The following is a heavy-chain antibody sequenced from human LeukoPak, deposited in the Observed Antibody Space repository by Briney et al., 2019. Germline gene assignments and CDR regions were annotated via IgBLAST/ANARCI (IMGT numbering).Heavy chain of an antibody. CDR1: GYTLTELS. J-gene: IGHJ3*02. Sequence: ASVKVSCKVSGYTLTELSMHWVRQAPGKGLEWMGGFDPEDGETIYAQKFQGRVTMTEDTSTHTAYRELSRLRSEDTAVYYSATDPGAGTTAFLAFDIWGQGTMVTASS. V-gene: IGHV1-24*01. CDR3: ATDPGAGTTAFLAFDI. CDR2: FDPEDGET. D-gene: IGHD1-1*01.